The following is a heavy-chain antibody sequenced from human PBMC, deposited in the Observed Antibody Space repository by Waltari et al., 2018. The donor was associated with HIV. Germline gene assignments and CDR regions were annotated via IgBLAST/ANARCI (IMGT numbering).Heavy chain of an antibody. J-gene: IGHJ4*02. Sequence: QVQLVESGGGVVQPGRSLRLSCAASGFTFSSYGMHWVRQAPGKWLAWVAFISYDGSNKYYADSLKGRFTISRDNSKNTLYLQMNSLRAEDTAVYYCAKILVAAAEEYYFDYWGQGTLVTVSS. CDR3: AKILVAAAEEYYFDY. D-gene: IGHD6-13*01. CDR1: GFTFSSYG. CDR2: ISYDGSNK. V-gene: IGHV3-30*18.